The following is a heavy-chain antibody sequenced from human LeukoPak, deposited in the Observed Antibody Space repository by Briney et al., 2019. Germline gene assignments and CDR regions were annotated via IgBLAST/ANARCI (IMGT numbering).Heavy chain of an antibody. J-gene: IGHJ6*03. V-gene: IGHV4-59*12. Sequence: SETLSLTCTVSGDSMTNYYWSWIRQPPGMGLEWIGYISYSGSTNYNPSLKSRVTISIDTSKNQFSLKLSSVTAADTAVYYCARGGYDILTGYNPYYYYYYYMDVWGKGTTVTVSS. CDR2: ISYSGST. CDR1: GDSMTNYY. CDR3: ARGGYDILTGYNPYYYYYYYMDV. D-gene: IGHD3-9*01.